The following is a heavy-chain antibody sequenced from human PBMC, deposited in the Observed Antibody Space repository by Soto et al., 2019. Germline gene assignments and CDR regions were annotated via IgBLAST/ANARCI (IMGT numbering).Heavy chain of an antibody. J-gene: IGHJ4*02. CDR2: ISGSGGST. V-gene: IGHV3-23*01. D-gene: IGHD3-3*01. Sequence: GGSLRLSCAASGFTFSSYAMNWVRQAPGKGLEWVSDISGSGGSTYYADSVKGRFTISRDNSKNTLYLKMNSLRAEDSAVYYCVLFWSGYFDYWGQGTLVTVSS. CDR3: VLFWSGYFDY. CDR1: GFTFSSYA.